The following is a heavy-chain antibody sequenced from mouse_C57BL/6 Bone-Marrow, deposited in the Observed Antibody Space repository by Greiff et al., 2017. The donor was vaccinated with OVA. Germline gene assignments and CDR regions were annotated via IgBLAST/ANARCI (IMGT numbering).Heavy chain of an antibody. V-gene: IGHV1-15*01. CDR2: IDPETGGT. J-gene: IGHJ2*01. CDR1: GYTFTDYE. Sequence: QVQLQQSGAELVRPGASVTLSCKASGYTFTDYEMHWVKQTPVHGLEWIGAIDPETGGTAYNQKFKGKAILTADKSSSTAYMELRSLTSEDSAVYYCTGRSDCAGYYFDYWGQGTTLTVSS. D-gene: IGHD2-4*01. CDR3: TGRSDCAGYYFDY.